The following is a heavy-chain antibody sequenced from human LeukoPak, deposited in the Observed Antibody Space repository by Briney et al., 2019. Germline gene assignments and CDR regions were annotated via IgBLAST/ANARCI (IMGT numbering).Heavy chain of an antibody. CDR1: GFTFSGFW. V-gene: IGHV3-7*03. CDR3: AKHGMGRSWFDP. Sequence: GGSLRLSCAVSGFTFSGFWMSWSRQAPGKGLEWVASINSDGSEGYYADVVKGRFTISRDNAKNSLYLQINSLRAEDTAVYYCAKHGMGRSWFDPWGQGTLVTVSS. J-gene: IGHJ5*02. D-gene: IGHD3-10*01. CDR2: INSDGSEG.